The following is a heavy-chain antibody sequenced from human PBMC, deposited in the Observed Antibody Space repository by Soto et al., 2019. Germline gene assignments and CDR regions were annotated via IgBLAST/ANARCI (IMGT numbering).Heavy chain of an antibody. Sequence: GGSLRLSCAASGFTFSSYWMSWVRQAPGKGLEWVANIKQDGSEKYYVDSVKVRFTISRDNADNSLYLLMNSLRAEDTAVYYCSRENVGVRSGNYPTPSYYYYGMDVWGQGTTVTVSS. D-gene: IGHD3-10*01. CDR1: GFTFSSYW. V-gene: IGHV3-7*01. CDR3: SRENVGVRSGNYPTPSYYYYGMDV. J-gene: IGHJ6*02. CDR2: IKQDGSEK.